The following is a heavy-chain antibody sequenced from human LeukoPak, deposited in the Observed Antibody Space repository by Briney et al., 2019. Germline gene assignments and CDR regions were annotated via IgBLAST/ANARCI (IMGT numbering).Heavy chain of an antibody. V-gene: IGHV3-21*01. D-gene: IGHD3-3*01. J-gene: IGHJ4*02. CDR3: ARDRYDFWSGFDY. Sequence: GRSLRLSCAASGFTFSSDAMHWVRQAPGKGLEWVSSISSSSSYIYYADSVKGRFTISRDNAKNSLYLQMNSLRAEDTAVYYCARDRYDFWSGFDYWGQGTLVTVSS. CDR2: ISSSSSYI. CDR1: GFTFSSDA.